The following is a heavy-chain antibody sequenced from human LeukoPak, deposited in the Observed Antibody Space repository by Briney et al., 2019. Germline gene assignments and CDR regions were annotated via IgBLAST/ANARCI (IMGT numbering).Heavy chain of an antibody. Sequence: TSETLSLTCTVSGASISSYYWSWIRQPPGKGLEWIGYIYYSGSTNYNPSLKSRVTISVDTSKNQFSLKLSSVTAADTAVYYCARESGDGYNDAFDIWGQGTMVTVSS. CDR3: ARESGDGYNDAFDI. CDR1: GASISSYY. V-gene: IGHV4-59*01. D-gene: IGHD5-24*01. J-gene: IGHJ3*02. CDR2: IYYSGST.